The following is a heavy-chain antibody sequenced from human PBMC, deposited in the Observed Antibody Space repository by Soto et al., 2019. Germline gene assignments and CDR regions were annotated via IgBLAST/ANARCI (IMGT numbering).Heavy chain of an antibody. CDR1: GYTFTSYG. J-gene: IGHJ5*02. V-gene: IGHV1-18*01. D-gene: IGHD3-10*01. CDR3: ARGRPPGSYYNRRNRFDP. Sequence: GASVKVSCKASGYTFTSYGISWVRQAPGQGLEWMGWISAYNGNTNYAQKFQGRVTMTRNTSISTAYMELSSLRSEDTAVYYCARGRPPGSYYNRRNRFDPWGQGTLVTVSS. CDR2: ISAYNGNT.